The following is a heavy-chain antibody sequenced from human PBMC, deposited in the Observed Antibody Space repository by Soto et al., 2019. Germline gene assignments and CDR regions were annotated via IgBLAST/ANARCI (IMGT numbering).Heavy chain of an antibody. CDR1: GYSFTSYW. CDR3: ARQVCSSTSCYNPYYYYGMDV. Sequence: PGESLKISCKGSGYSFTSYWIGWVRQMPGKGLEWMGIIYPGDSDTRYSPSFQGQVTISADKSTSTAYLQWSSLKASDTAMYYCARQVCSSTSCYNPYYYYGMDVWGQGTTVTVS. CDR2: IYPGDSDT. D-gene: IGHD2-2*02. J-gene: IGHJ6*02. V-gene: IGHV5-51*01.